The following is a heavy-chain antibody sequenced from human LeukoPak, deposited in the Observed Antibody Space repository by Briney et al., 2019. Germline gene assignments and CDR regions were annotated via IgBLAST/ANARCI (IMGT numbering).Heavy chain of an antibody. CDR3: ARDMHSSYEY. J-gene: IGHJ4*02. CDR2: IKQDGGEE. Sequence: GGSLRLSCAASGSTFSAYWMSWLRQAPGRGLEWVASIKQDGGEEYYVDSVMGRFTISKDNAKNSLYLQMNSLRVEDTAVYYCARDMHSSYEYWGQGTLVSVSS. CDR1: GSTFSAYW. D-gene: IGHD2-2*01. V-gene: IGHV3-7*05.